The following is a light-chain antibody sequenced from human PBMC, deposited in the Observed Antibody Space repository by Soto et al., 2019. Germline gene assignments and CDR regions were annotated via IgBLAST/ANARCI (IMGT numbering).Light chain of an antibody. CDR1: SSDVGGYNH. J-gene: IGLJ3*02. CDR2: DVS. Sequence: QSALTQPRSVSGAPGQSVTISCTGTSSDVGGYNHVSWYQQHPGKAPKLMIYDVSKRPSGVPDRFSGSKSGSTASLTISGLQDEDEADYYCCSYAGRYTWMFGGGTKLTVL. CDR3: CSYAGRYTWM. V-gene: IGLV2-11*01.